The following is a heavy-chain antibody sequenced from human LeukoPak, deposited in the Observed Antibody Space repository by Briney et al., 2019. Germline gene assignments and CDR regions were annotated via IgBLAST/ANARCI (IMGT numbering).Heavy chain of an antibody. CDR3: AKTYSSSWYFDY. D-gene: IGHD6-13*01. CDR2: IRYDGTNG. J-gene: IGHJ4*02. CDR1: GFIFSGYG. V-gene: IGHV3-30*02. Sequence: GGSLRLSRAASGFIFSGYGMHWVRQAPGKGLEWLAFIRYDGTNGYYADSVKGRFTVSRDNSRNTLYLQINSLRSEDTAMYYCAKTYSSSWYFDYWGQGTLVTVSS.